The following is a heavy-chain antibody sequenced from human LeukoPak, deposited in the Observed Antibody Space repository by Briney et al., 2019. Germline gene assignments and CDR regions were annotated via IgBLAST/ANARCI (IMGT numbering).Heavy chain of an antibody. D-gene: IGHD6-6*01. J-gene: IGHJ4*02. CDR2: INWNGGSR. CDR3: ARYSSSSGGPSYYLDY. Sequence: PGGSLRLSCAVSGFTFDDYGMSWVRQAPGKGLEWVSGINWNGGSRGYADSVKGRFTISRDNAKNTVYLQINNLRAQDTAVYFCARYSSSSGGPSYYLDYWGQGTLVTVSS. CDR1: GFTFDDYG. V-gene: IGHV3-20*04.